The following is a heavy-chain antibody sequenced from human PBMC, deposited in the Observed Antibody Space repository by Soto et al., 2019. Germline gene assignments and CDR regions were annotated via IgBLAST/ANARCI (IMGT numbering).Heavy chain of an antibody. J-gene: IGHJ6*02. V-gene: IGHV3-30-3*01. CDR3: ARTGYSSGRVSNYYAMDV. D-gene: IGHD6-19*01. CDR2: ISHDGSNK. CDR1: GFSVRSYA. Sequence: HPGGSLRLSCAASGFSVRSYAIHWVRQAPGKGLEWVALISHDGSNKYYADAVRGRFTIPRDNSKLQMNSLRPEDTAVYYCARTGYSSGRVSNYYAMDVWGQGTTVTVSS.